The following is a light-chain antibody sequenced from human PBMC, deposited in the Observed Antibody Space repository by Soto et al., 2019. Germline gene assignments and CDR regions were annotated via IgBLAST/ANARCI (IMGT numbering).Light chain of an antibody. CDR3: QQYYGLPPLT. CDR1: QNITNN. V-gene: IGKV1-33*01. CDR2: QAA. Sequence: DIQMTQSPSSLSASIGASVTITCQASQNITNNLSWYQQKPGKAPNLLXYQAAKLAKGVTSRFSGSGSGTDFSFIITSLQREDLATYYCQQYYGLPPLTFGQGTRLEI. J-gene: IGKJ5*01.